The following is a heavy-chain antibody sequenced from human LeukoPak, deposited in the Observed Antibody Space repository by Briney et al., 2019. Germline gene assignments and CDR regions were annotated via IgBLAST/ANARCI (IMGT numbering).Heavy chain of an antibody. CDR3: AIRAITMVRGASMDV. Sequence: EASVKVSCKASGYTFTGYYMHWVRQAPGQGLEWMGGIIPIFGTANYAQKFQGRVTITADESTSTAYMELSSLRSEDTAVYYCAIRAITMVRGASMDVWGQGTTVTVSS. CDR1: GYTFTGYY. J-gene: IGHJ6*02. D-gene: IGHD3-10*01. V-gene: IGHV1-69*13. CDR2: IIPIFGTA.